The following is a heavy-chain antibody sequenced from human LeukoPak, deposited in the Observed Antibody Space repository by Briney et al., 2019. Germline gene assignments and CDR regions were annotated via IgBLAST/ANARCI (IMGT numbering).Heavy chain of an antibody. V-gene: IGHV4-4*07. J-gene: IGHJ4*02. CDR2: IYTSGST. CDR3: ARDPLYYDYVWGTYSDY. D-gene: IGHD3-16*01. CDR1: GGSISSYY. Sequence: SETLSLTCTVSGGSISSYYWSWIRQPAGKGLEWIGRIYTSGSTNYNPSLKSRVTMSVDTSKNQFSLKLSSVTAADTAVYYCARDPLYYDYVWGTYSDYWGQGTLVTVSS.